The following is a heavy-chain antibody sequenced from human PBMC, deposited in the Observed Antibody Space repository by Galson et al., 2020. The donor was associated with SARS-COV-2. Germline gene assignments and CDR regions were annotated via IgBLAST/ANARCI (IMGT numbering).Heavy chain of an antibody. D-gene: IGHD5-18*01. CDR2: ISRRRTPI. V-gene: IGHV3-11*01. CDR3: ARELGYAYGFYYYYYMDV. CDR1: GFTFSDYS. Sequence: NSGGSLRLSCAASGFTFSDYSMTWIRQAPGKGLEWISYISRRRTPIYYADSVKGRFTISRDNARNSLYLQMNSLRAEDTAVYYCARELGYAYGFYYYYYMDVWGKGTTVTVSS. J-gene: IGHJ6*03.